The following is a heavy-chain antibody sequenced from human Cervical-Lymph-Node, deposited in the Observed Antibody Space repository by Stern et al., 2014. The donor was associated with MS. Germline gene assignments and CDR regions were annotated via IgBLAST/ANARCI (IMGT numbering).Heavy chain of an antibody. Sequence: QVQLGQSGSEVKKPGASVKVSCKASGYTFTNYGITWVRQAPGQGLEWMGWISAYNGDTNYAQNLQGRVTMTTDTSMTTAYMELRSLRSDDTAVYYCARTYVRAFDYWGQGSLVTVSS. V-gene: IGHV1-18*01. D-gene: IGHD3-16*01. J-gene: IGHJ4*02. CDR1: GYTFTNYG. CDR2: ISAYNGDT. CDR3: ARTYVRAFDY.